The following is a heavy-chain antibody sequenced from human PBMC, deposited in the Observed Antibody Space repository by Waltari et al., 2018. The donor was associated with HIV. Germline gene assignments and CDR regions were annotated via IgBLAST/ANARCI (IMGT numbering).Heavy chain of an antibody. D-gene: IGHD1-1*01. Sequence: QVQLLESGGDVVQPGGSLRLSWAVSAFTFSRDGMHWARQAPGKRLAWLSFITYDGSNKYYADSVKGRFAIARDSSKNTLYLQMNGLRSEDTAVYYCAEDGYTPTYFDYGGHGTLVTVSS. CDR1: AFTFSRDG. CDR2: ITYDGSNK. CDR3: AEDGYTPTYFDY. V-gene: IGHV3-30*02. J-gene: IGHJ4*01.